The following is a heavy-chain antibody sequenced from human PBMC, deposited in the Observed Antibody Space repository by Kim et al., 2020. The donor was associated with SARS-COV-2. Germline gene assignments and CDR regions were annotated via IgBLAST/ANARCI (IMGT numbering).Heavy chain of an antibody. CDR3: ARVIEVLLWFGEHEGMDV. J-gene: IGHJ6*02. Sequence: KGRFTISRDNAKNTLYLQMNSLRAEDTAVYYCARVIEVLLWFGEHEGMDVWGQGTTVTVSS. V-gene: IGHV3-74*01. D-gene: IGHD3-10*01.